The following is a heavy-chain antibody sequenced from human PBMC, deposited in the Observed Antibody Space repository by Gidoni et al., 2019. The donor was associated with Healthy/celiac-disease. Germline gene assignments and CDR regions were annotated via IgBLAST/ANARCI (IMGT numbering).Heavy chain of an antibody. Sequence: ANYAQKLQGRVTITADESPSTAYMRLSSLRSEDNAVYYCAISFVIAGSFDYWGQGTLVTVSS. J-gene: IGHJ4*02. D-gene: IGHD2-21*01. CDR3: AISFVIAGSFDY. V-gene: IGHV1-69*01. CDR2: A.